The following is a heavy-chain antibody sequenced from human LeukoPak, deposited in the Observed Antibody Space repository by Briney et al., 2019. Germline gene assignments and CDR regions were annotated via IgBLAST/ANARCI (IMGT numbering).Heavy chain of an antibody. CDR3: AKGARQLWLRPYYFDY. D-gene: IGHD5-18*01. J-gene: IGHJ4*02. Sequence: PGGSLRLSCAASGFTFSSYAMSWVRQAPGKGLEWVSAISDSGGSTYYADSVKGRFTISRDNSKNALYLQMNSLRAEDTAVYYCAKGARQLWLRPYYFDYWGQGTLVTVSS. CDR1: GFTFSSYA. V-gene: IGHV3-23*01. CDR2: ISDSGGST.